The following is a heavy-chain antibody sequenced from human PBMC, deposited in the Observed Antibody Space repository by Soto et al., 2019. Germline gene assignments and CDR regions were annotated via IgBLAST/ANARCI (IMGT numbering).Heavy chain of an antibody. CDR3: ARAGGYSGYDYYDY. V-gene: IGHV4-34*01. J-gene: IGHJ4*02. CDR2: INHSGST. D-gene: IGHD5-12*01. CDR1: GGSFSGYY. Sequence: QVQLQQWGAGLLKPSETLSLTCAVYGGSFSGYYWSWIRQHPGKGLEWIGEINHSGSTNYNPSLKSRVTISVDTSKNQFSLKLSSVTAADTAVYYCARAGGYSGYDYYDYWGQGTLVTVSS.